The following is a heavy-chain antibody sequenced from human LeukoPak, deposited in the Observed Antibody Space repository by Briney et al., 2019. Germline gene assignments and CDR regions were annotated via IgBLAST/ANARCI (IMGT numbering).Heavy chain of an antibody. D-gene: IGHD1-20*01. CDR3: ASSGGTNNFAFDI. V-gene: IGHV4-39*07. J-gene: IGHJ3*02. CDR2: IYYSGST. CDR1: GGSISSSSYY. Sequence: SETLSLTCTVSGGSISSSSYYWGWIRQPPGKGLEWIGSIYYSGSTYYNPSLKSRVTISVDTSKNQFSLKLSSVTAADTAVYYCASSGGTNNFAFDIWGQGTMVTVSS.